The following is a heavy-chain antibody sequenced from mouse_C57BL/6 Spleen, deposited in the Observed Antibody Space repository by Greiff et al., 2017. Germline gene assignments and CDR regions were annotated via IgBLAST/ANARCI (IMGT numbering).Heavy chain of an antibody. J-gene: IGHJ3*01. CDR1: GYTFTSYW. CDR3: ALIYDGYFAY. D-gene: IGHD2-3*01. CDR2: IDPSDSYT. V-gene: IGHV1-69*01. Sequence: VQLQQPGAELVMPGASVKLSCKASGYTFTSYWMHWVKQRPGQGLEWIGEIDPSDSYTNYNQKFKGKSTLTVDKSSSTAYMQLSSLTSEDSAVYYCALIYDGYFAYWGQGTLVTVSA.